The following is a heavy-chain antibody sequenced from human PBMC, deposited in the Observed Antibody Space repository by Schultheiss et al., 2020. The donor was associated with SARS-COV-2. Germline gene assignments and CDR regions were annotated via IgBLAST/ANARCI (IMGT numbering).Heavy chain of an antibody. CDR2: ISGSGGST. D-gene: IGHD4-11*01. V-gene: IGHV3-23*01. J-gene: IGHJ4*02. CDR1: GFTVSSNY. CDR3: AKGGYSPDY. Sequence: GESLKISCAASGFTVSSNYMSWVRQAPGKGLEWVSAISGSGGSTYYADSVKGRFTISRDNSKNTLYLQMNSLRAEDTAVYYCAKGGYSPDYWGQGTLVTVSS.